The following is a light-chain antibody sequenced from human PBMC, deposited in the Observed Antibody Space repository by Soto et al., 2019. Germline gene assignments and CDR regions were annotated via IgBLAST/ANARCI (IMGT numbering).Light chain of an antibody. CDR2: AAS. V-gene: IGKV1-27*01. CDR3: QKCNSAPFT. J-gene: IGKJ3*01. CDR1: QGIYNY. Sequence: DTQMTQSPSSLYASVGDRVTITCRASQGIYNYLAWYQQKPGKVPKILIYAASSLVSGVPSRFSGSGSGTDFTLNISSLQPEDVATYYCQKCNSAPFTFGPGTKVDI.